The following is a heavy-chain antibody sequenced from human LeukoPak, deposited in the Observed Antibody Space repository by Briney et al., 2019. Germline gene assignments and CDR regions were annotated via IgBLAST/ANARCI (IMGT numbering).Heavy chain of an antibody. Sequence: SETLSLTCTVSGGSISSYYWSWIRQPAGKGLEWIGRIYTSGSTNYNPSLKSRVTMSVDTSKNQFSLKLSSVTAADTAVYYCAREQYSSGWYGWFDPWGQGTLVTVSS. J-gene: IGHJ5*02. CDR2: IYTSGST. CDR1: GGSISSYY. CDR3: AREQYSSGWYGWFDP. D-gene: IGHD6-19*01. V-gene: IGHV4-4*07.